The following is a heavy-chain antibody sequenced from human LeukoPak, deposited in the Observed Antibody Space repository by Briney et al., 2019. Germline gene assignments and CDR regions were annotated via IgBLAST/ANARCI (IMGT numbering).Heavy chain of an antibody. CDR1: GGSFSGYY. CDR2: INHSGST. J-gene: IGHJ4*02. CDR3: ARVSGFGELLPDY. Sequence: NASETLSLTCAVYGGSFSGYYWSWIRQPPGKGLEWIGEINHSGSTNYNPSLKSRVTISVDTSKNQFSLKLSSVTAADTAVYYCARVSGFGELLPDYWGQGTLVTVSS. D-gene: IGHD3-10*01. V-gene: IGHV4-34*01.